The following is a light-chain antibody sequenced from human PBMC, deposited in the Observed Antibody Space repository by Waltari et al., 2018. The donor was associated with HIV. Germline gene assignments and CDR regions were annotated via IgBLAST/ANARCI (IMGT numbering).Light chain of an antibody. CDR3: LQTYSAPLT. CDR2: DAS. Sequence: DIQMTHSPPSLSASVGDRVTITCRASQNINNYLNWYQHKPGKVPRLLIYDASSLESGAPSRFSGSGYGTDFTLTISSLQQEDFATYYCLQTYSAPLTFGPGTRVDFK. V-gene: IGKV1-39*01. J-gene: IGKJ3*01. CDR1: QNINNY.